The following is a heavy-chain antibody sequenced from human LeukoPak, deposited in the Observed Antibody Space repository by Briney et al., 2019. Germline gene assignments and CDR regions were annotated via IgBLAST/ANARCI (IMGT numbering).Heavy chain of an antibody. V-gene: IGHV3-30*14. CDR1: GFTFSSYA. D-gene: IGHD3-22*01. CDR2: ISYDGSNK. J-gene: IGHJ4*02. Sequence: GGSLRLSCAASGFTFSSYAIHWVRQAPGKGLEWVAVISYDGSNKYYADSVKGRFTISRDNSKNTLYLQMNSLRAEDTAVYYCAREAYYYDSSGYYYLDYWGQGTLVTVSS. CDR3: AREAYYYDSSGYYYLDY.